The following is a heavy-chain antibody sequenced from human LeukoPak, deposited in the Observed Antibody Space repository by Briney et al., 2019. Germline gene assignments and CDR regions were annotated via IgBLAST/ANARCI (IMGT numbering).Heavy chain of an antibody. V-gene: IGHV3-7*01. CDR3: AQLQDIVVVPAAIP. Sequence: PGGSLRLSCAASGFTFSSYWMSWVRQAPGKGLEWVANIKQDGSEKYYVDSVKGRFTISRDNAKNSLYLQMNSLRAEDTVVYYCAQLQDIVVVPAAIPWGQGTMVTVSS. D-gene: IGHD2-2*01. CDR2: IKQDGSEK. CDR1: GFTFSSYW. J-gene: IGHJ3*01.